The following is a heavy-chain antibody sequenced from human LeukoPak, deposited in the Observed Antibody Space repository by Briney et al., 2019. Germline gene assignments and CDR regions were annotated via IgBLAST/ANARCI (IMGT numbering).Heavy chain of an antibody. Sequence: GGSLRLSCAASGFSVSSNYMSWVRQAPGEGLEWVSIISSGGIRYYAESMKGRFTTSRDNTKNSLYLQMNSLRAEDTAVYFCARSTYYYDSSEGFWGQGTLVTVSS. CDR3: ARSTYYYDSSEGF. CDR1: GFSVSSNY. D-gene: IGHD3-22*01. J-gene: IGHJ4*02. CDR2: ISSGGIR. V-gene: IGHV3-66*01.